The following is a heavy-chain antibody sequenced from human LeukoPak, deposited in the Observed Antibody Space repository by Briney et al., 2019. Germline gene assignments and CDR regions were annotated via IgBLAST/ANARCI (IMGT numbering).Heavy chain of an antibody. J-gene: IGHJ5*02. CDR2: INPNSGGT. D-gene: IGHD3-10*01. Sequence: ASVKVSCKASGYTFTGYYMHWVRQAPGQGLEWMGWINPNSGGTKYSQKFQGRVTITRDTSASTAYMELSSLRSEDTAVYYCARDLGYYGSGSYHPFDPWGQGTLVTVSS. CDR1: GYTFTGYY. V-gene: IGHV1-2*02. CDR3: ARDLGYYGSGSYHPFDP.